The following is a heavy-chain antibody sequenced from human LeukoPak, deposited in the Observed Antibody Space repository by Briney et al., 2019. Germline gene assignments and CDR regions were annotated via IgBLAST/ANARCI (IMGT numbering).Heavy chain of an antibody. CDR3: ARDKRITMVRGVITTIWFDP. Sequence: PGGSLRLSCAASGFTFSSYEMNWVRQAPGKGLEWVSYISSSGSTIYYADSVKGRFTISRDNAKNSLYLQMNSLRAEDTAVYYCARDKRITMVRGVITTIWFDPWGQGTLVTVSS. V-gene: IGHV3-48*03. CDR2: ISSSGSTI. J-gene: IGHJ5*02. D-gene: IGHD3-10*01. CDR1: GFTFSSYE.